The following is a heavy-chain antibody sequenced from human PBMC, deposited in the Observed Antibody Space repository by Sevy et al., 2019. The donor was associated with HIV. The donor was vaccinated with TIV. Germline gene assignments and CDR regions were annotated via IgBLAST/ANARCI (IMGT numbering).Heavy chain of an antibody. Sequence: GGSLRLSCAASGFTFSSYWMHWVRQAPGKGLVWVSRINSDGSSTSYADSVKGRFTISRDNAKNTLYLQMNSLRAEDTAVDYFAKAGPPWGEAPSSYNWNHAPRRGSDYWGQGTLVTVSS. V-gene: IGHV3-74*01. J-gene: IGHJ4*02. CDR2: INSDGSST. D-gene: IGHD1-20*01. CDR1: GFTFSSYW. CDR3: AKAGPPWGEAPSSYNWNHAPRRGSDY.